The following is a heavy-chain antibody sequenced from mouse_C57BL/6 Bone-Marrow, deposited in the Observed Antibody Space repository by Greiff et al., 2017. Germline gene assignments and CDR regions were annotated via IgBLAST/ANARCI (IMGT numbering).Heavy chain of an antibody. J-gene: IGHJ1*03. V-gene: IGHV1-63*01. Sequence: VQLQQSGAELVRPGTSAKMSCKASGYTFTNHWIGWAKQRPGHGLEWIGAFYPGGGYSNYYEKFQGKATLSADKSSSTAYVQCSSLTSEVSSILYCATTVVGSHWYFDGWGTGTTVSVAS. CDR3: ATTVVGSHWYFDG. CDR2: FYPGGGYS. CDR1: GYTFTNHW. D-gene: IGHD1-1*01.